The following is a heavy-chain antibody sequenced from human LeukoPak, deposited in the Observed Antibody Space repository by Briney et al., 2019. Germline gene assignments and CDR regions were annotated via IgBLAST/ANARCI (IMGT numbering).Heavy chain of an antibody. CDR2: INPNSGGT. J-gene: IGHJ3*02. CDR3: AIERMATDAFDI. Sequence: ASVKVSCKASGYTFTGYYMHWVRQAPGQGLEWMGWINPNSGGTNYAQKFQGRVTMTRDTSISTAYMELSRLRSDDTAVYYCAIERMATDAFDIWDQGTMVTVSS. D-gene: IGHD5-24*01. V-gene: IGHV1-2*02. CDR1: GYTFTGYY.